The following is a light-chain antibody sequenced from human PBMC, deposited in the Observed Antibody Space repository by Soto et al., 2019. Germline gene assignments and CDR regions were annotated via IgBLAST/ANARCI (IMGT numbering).Light chain of an antibody. CDR1: SSNIENDY. CDR2: DNN. V-gene: IGLV1-51*01. CDR3: GAWDSSLSAWV. Sequence: QPVLTQPPSVSAAPGQKVTISCSGSSSNIENDYVSWFQQVPGTAPKLLIYDNNKRSSGIPDRFSGSKSGTSATLGITGLQTGDEADYYCGAWDSSLSAWVFGGGTKLTVL. J-gene: IGLJ3*02.